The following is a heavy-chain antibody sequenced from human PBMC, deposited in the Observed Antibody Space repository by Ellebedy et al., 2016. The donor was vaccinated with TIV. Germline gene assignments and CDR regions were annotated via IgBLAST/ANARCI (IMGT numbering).Heavy chain of an antibody. CDR1: GGSISSSSYY. J-gene: IGHJ6*03. Sequence: SETLSLTXTVSGGSISSSSYYWGWIRQPPGKGLEWIGSIYYSGSTYYNPSLKSRVTISVDTSKNQFSLKLSSVTAADTAVYYCASSYYDFWSGYLYYYYYMDVWGKGTTVTVSS. CDR2: IYYSGST. D-gene: IGHD3-3*01. V-gene: IGHV4-39*01. CDR3: ASSYYDFWSGYLYYYYYMDV.